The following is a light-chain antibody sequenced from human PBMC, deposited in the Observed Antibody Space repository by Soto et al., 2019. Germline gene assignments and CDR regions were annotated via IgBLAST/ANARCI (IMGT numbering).Light chain of an antibody. CDR3: SSYTSTTTVRFV. V-gene: IGLV2-14*01. Sequence: QSVLAQPASVSGSPGQSTTISCTGTSSDIGDSNFVSWYQHHPGKAPKLLIYDVSDRPSRISSRFSGSKSANTASLTISGLQAEDEALYYCSSYTSTTTVRFVFGTGTKVTVL. J-gene: IGLJ1*01. CDR2: DVS. CDR1: SSDIGDSNF.